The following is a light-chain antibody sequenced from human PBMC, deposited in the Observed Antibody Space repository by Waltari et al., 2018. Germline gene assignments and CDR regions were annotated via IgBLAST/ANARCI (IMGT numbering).Light chain of an antibody. V-gene: IGKV2-29*02. CDR3: MQGKDLPLT. J-gene: IGKJ4*01. Sequence: DIVMTQTPLSLSVIPGQPASIPCKSSQSLLHPDGKTYSYCYLQRPGQSPQLLIYEVSRRFSGVPDRFSGSGSGTDFTLKISRVEADDVGVYFCMQGKDLPLTFGGGTKVDI. CDR1: QSLLHPDGKTY. CDR2: EVS.